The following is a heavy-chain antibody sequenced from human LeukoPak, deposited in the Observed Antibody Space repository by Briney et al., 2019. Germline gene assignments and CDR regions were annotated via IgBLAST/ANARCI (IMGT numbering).Heavy chain of an antibody. CDR2: IYYSGST. J-gene: IGHJ3*02. D-gene: IGHD3-22*01. Sequence: PSETLSLTCTVSGGSISSSSYYWGWIRQPPGKGLEWIGLIYYSGSTNYNPSLKSRVTISVDTSKNQFSLQLSSVTAADTALYYCARSLIYYYYDTSRDAFDIWGQGTMVTVSS. CDR3: ARSLIYYYYDTSRDAFDI. CDR1: GGSISSSSYY. V-gene: IGHV4-61*05.